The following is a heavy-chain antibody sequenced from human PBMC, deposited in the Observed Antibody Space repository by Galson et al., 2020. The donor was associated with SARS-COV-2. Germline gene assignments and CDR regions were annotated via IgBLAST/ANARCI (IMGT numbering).Heavy chain of an antibody. CDR1: GGSFSGYY. V-gene: IGHV4-34*01. D-gene: IGHD3-9*01. CDR2: INHSGST. CDR3: ARSGDTYYDILTGYGPTYYFDY. J-gene: IGHJ4*02. Sequence: SETLSLTCAVYGGSFSGYYWSWIRQPPGKGLEWIGEINHSGSTNYNPSLKSRVTISVDTSKNQFSLKLSSVTAADTAVYYCARSGDTYYDILTGYGPTYYFDYWGQGTLVTVSS.